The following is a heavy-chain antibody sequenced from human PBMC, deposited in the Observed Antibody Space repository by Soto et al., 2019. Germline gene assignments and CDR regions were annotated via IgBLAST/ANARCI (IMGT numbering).Heavy chain of an antibody. J-gene: IGHJ4*02. V-gene: IGHV4-31*03. Sequence: QVQLQESGPGLVKPSQTLSLTCTVSGGSISSGGYYWSWIRQHPGKGLEWIGYIYYSGSTYYNPAHRDRFTISIDTSKTTCALKLSSVTASDTAVYYCARVDYDSSGYYLAFYYWGQGTLVTVSS. CDR2: IYYSGST. CDR3: ARVDYDSSGYYLAFYY. D-gene: IGHD3-22*01. CDR1: GGSISSGGYY.